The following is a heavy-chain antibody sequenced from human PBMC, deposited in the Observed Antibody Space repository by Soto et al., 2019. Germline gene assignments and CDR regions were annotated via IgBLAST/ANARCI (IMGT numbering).Heavy chain of an antibody. CDR1: GYSFSSYW. CDR3: ARPYSSSSNWFDP. J-gene: IGHJ5*02. CDR2: IYPGDSDT. V-gene: IGHV5-51*01. Sequence: GESLKISCKGSGYSFSSYWIGWVRQMPGRGLEWMGIIYPGDSDTRYSPCFQGQVTISADKSVSTAYLHWSSLKASDTAMDYCARPYSSSSNWFDPWGQGTLVTVSS. D-gene: IGHD6-13*01.